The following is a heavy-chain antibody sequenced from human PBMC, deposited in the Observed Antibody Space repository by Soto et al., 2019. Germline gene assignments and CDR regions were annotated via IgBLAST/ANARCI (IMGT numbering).Heavy chain of an antibody. Sequence: PGGSLRLSCAVSGFIFGNYAMSWVRQAPGKGLEWVSAISGSGGSTYYADSVKGRFTISRDNSKNTLYLQMNSLRAEDTAVYYCAKNVWGITIFGGMDVWGKGTTVTVSS. CDR1: GFIFGNYA. D-gene: IGHD3-9*01. CDR3: AKNVWGITIFGGMDV. J-gene: IGHJ6*04. CDR2: ISGSGGST. V-gene: IGHV3-23*01.